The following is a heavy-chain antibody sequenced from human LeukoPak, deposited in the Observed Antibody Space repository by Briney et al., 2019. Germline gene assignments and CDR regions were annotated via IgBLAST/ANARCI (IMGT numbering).Heavy chain of an antibody. D-gene: IGHD1-26*01. CDR2: ISSSSSAI. J-gene: IGHJ4*02. CDR3: ARVRGSYHFDY. CDR1: GFTFSSYS. V-gene: IGHV3-48*01. Sequence: GGSLRLSCAASGFTFSSYSMNWVRQAPGKGLEWVSSISSSSSAIYYADSVKGRFTISRDNAKNSLYLQMNSLRAEDTAVYYCARVRGSYHFDYWGQGTLVTVSS.